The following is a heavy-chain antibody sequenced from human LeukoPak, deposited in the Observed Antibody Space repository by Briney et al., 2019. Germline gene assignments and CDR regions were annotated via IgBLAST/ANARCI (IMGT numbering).Heavy chain of an antibody. CDR3: ASQIVVVPAAARWSLDDAFDI. D-gene: IGHD2-2*01. J-gene: IGHJ3*02. V-gene: IGHV3-21*01. Sequence: MNWVRQAPGKGLEWVSSISSSSTYIYYADSVKGRVTISRDNAKNSVYLQMNSLRAEDTAVYYCASQIVVVPAAARWSLDDAFDIWGQGTMVTVSS. CDR2: ISSSSTYI.